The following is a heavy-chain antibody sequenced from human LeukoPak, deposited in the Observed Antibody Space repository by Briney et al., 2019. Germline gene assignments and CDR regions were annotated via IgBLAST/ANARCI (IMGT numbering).Heavy chain of an antibody. CDR3: ARAFGWRQFYYLDY. CDR1: GLTFSSYG. CDR2: IWYDGSNK. D-gene: IGHD5-24*01. V-gene: IGHV3-33*01. Sequence: PGRSLRLSCAASGLTFSSYGMHWVRQAPGKGLEWVAVIWYDGSNKYYADSVKGRFTISRDNSKNTLYLQMNSLRAEDTAVYYCARAFGWRQFYYLDYWGQGTLVTVSS. J-gene: IGHJ4*02.